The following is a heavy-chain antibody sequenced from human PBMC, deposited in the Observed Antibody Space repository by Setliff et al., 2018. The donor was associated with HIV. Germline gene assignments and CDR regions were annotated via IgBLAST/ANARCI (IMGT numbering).Heavy chain of an antibody. D-gene: IGHD3-22*01. CDR1: GGSISSNKW. Sequence: NPSETLSLTCTVSGGSISSNKWWSWVRQPPGKGLEWIGEIYQSGHTNYSPPLESRVTISVDESNNQFSLKMTSVTAADTAVYFCARFNALLGSSTYYDYWGPGLLVTVPS. CDR3: ARFNALLGSSTYYDY. V-gene: IGHV4-4*02. CDR2: IYQSGHT. J-gene: IGHJ4*02.